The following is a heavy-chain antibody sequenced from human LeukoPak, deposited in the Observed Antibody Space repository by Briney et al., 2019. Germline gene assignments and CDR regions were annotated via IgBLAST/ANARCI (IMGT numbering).Heavy chain of an antibody. CDR3: ARAPGYSSGIFDY. J-gene: IGHJ4*02. CDR1: GFTFSSYW. V-gene: IGHV3-7*04. D-gene: IGHD6-25*01. CDR2: IKQDGSEK. Sequence: GGSLRLSCAASGFTFSSYWMSWGRQAPGEGLEWVANIKQDGSEKYYVDSVKGRFTISRDNAKNSLYLQMNSLRAEDTAVYYCARAPGYSSGIFDYWGQGTLVTVSS.